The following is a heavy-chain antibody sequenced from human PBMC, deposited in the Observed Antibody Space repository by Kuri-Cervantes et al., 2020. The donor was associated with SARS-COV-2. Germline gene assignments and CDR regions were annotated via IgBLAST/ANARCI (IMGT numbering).Heavy chain of an antibody. CDR2: INHSGST. Sequence: SQTLSLPCAVYGGSFRGSYWSWIRQPPGKGLEWIGEINHSGSTNYNPSLKSRVTISVDTSKNQFSLKLSSVTAADTAVYYCARCAVDTAMVPARNWFDPWGQGTLVTVSS. CDR3: ARCAVDTAMVPARNWFDP. V-gene: IGHV4-34*01. J-gene: IGHJ5*02. D-gene: IGHD5-18*01. CDR1: GGSFRGSY.